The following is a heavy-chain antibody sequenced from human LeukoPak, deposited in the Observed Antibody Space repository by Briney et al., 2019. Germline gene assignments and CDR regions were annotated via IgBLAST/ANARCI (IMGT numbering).Heavy chain of an antibody. V-gene: IGHV4-34*01. CDR2: INHSGST. CDR1: GGSFSGYY. Sequence: SETLSLTCAVYGGSFSGYYWSWIRQPPGKGLEWSGEINHSGSTNYNPSLKSRVTISVDTSKNQFSLKLSSVTAADTAVYYCARTDYDYVWGSYRRYFDYWGQGTLVTVSS. D-gene: IGHD3-16*02. J-gene: IGHJ4*02. CDR3: ARTDYDYVWGSYRRYFDY.